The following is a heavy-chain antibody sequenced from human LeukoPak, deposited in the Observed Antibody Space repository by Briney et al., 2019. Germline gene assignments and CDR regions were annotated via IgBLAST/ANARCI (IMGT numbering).Heavy chain of an antibody. D-gene: IGHD6-13*01. CDR3: AVLTSGEERGSSWSMDV. V-gene: IGHV1-46*01. CDR1: GYTFTSYY. CDR2: INPSGGST. Sequence: ASVKVSCKASGYTFTSYYMHWVRQAPGQGLEWMGIINPSGGSTSYAQKFQGRVTMTRGTSTSTVYMELSSLRSEDTAVYYCAVLTSGEERGSSWSMDVWGKGTTVTVSS. J-gene: IGHJ6*03.